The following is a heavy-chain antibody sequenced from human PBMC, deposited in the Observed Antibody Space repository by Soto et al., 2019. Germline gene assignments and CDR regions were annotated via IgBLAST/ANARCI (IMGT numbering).Heavy chain of an antibody. D-gene: IGHD3-16*02. J-gene: IGHJ4*02. CDR3: ARSPGRLRLGELSWIFDY. Sequence: NPSETLSLTCTVSGGSVSSGSYYWSWIRQPPGKGLEWIGYIYYSGSTNYNPSLKSRVTISVDTSKNQFSLKLSSVTAADTAVYYCARSPGRLRLGELSWIFDYWGQGTLVTVS. V-gene: IGHV4-61*01. CDR1: GGSVSSGSYY. CDR2: IYYSGST.